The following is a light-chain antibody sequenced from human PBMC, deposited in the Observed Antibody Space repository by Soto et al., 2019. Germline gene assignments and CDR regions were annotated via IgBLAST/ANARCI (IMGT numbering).Light chain of an antibody. CDR1: QSVRSNY. J-gene: IGKJ4*01. V-gene: IGKV3-20*01. CDR3: QQYGSSPLT. CDR2: DAS. Sequence: EIVLTQSPGTLSLSPGETATLSCRASQSVRSNYLAWYQQKPGQAPRFLIYDASSRATGIPDRFSGSGSGTDFPLTNSRLEPEDFAVYYCQQYGSSPLTFGGGTKVEIK.